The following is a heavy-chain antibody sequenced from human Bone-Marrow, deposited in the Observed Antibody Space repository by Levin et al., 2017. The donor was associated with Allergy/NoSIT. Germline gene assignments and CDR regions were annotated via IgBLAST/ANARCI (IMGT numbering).Heavy chain of an antibody. D-gene: IGHD6-19*01. Sequence: GGSLRLSCAASGFSFSYYWMTWVRQAPGKGLEWVANVKEDGSETYYVDSVKGRFTISRDNAKNSLYLQMNSLRVEDTAVYYCGTGRRSGWPLDYWARESWSPSPQ. V-gene: IGHV3-7*01. CDR2: VKEDGSET. CDR3: GTGRRSGWPLDY. CDR1: GFSFSYYW. J-gene: IGHJ4*02.